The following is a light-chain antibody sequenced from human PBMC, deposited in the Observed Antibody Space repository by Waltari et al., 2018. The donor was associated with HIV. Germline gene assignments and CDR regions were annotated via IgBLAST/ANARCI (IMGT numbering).Light chain of an antibody. J-gene: IGLJ2*01. CDR2: QDI. V-gene: IGLV3-1*01. CDR1: KLGETY. Sequence: SYELTQPPSLSVSPGQTASIACSGYKLGETYASWYQQKPGQSPVLVIYQDIKRPSGIPERFSGHNSGNTATLTISGTQAMDEADYYCQTWDSRTVVFGGGTKLTVL. CDR3: QTWDSRTVV.